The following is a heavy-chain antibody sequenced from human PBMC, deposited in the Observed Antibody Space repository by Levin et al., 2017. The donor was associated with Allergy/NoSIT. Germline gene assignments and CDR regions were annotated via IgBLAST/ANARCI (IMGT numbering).Heavy chain of an antibody. J-gene: IGHJ6*03. V-gene: IGHV4-59*08. D-gene: IGHD5-24*01. CDR1: GASISSNY. CDR2: FYYSGRT. Sequence: PSETLSLTCTVSGASISSNYWSWIRQPPGRGLEWIGFFYYSGRTNYNPSLKSRVTISVDTSKNQFSLKVSSVTAADTAVYYCARHLGWREYMDVWGKGTTVTVSS. CDR3: ARHLGWREYMDV.